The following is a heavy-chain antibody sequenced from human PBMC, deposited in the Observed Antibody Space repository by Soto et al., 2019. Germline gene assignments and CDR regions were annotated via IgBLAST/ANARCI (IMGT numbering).Heavy chain of an antibody. V-gene: IGHV3-11*01. Sequence: GGSLRLSCAASGFSFSDYYMTWIRQAPGQGLEWVSYISSRSGTIFYADSVKGRFTLSRDNSKNSKYLQMNSLRAEDTAVYYCAREVDRALVGSPHYFDSWGQGTLVTVSS. D-gene: IGHD5-18*01. CDR1: GFSFSDYY. CDR2: ISSRSGTI. J-gene: IGHJ4*01. CDR3: AREVDRALVGSPHYFDS.